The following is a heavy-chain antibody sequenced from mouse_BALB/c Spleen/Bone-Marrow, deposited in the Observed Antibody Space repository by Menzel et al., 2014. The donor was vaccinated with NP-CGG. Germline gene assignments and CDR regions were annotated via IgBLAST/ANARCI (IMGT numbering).Heavy chain of an antibody. J-gene: IGHJ4*01. CDR1: GFTFSDYY. CDR3: ARAPPYDFYAMDN. D-gene: IGHD2-13*01. CDR2: ISDGVSYA. V-gene: IGHV5-4*02. Sequence: LVESGGGLVKPGGSLKLSCAASGFTFSDYYMFWVRQTPEKRLEWVATISDGVSYAYYPDSVKGRFTISRDNARNSLYLQMSSLKSEDTAMYYCARAPPYDFYAMDNCGQGTSVTVSS.